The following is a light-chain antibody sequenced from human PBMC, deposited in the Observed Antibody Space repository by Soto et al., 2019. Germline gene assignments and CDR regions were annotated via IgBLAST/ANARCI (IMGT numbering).Light chain of an antibody. J-gene: IGLJ1*01. CDR3: SSYSSTTTEYV. V-gene: IGLV2-14*01. CDR2: EVN. CDR1: SSDIGGYNY. Sequence: QSVLTQPASVSGSPAQSITISCTGTSSDIGGYNYVYWYQQHPGNAPKLMIYEVNNRPSGVSSRFSGSRSGNTASLTVSGLQAEDEADYYCSSYSSTTTEYVFGTGTKVTVL.